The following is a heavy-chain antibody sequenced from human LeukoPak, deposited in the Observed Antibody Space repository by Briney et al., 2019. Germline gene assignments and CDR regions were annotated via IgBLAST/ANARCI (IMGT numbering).Heavy chain of an antibody. CDR3: ARLLLGDIVVVPAAPYFDY. J-gene: IGHJ4*02. V-gene: IGHV4-39*01. Sequence: SETLSLTCTVSGGSISSSSYYWGWIRQPPGKGLEWIGSIYYSGSTYYNPSLKSRVTISVDTSKNQFSLKLSSVTAADTAVYYCARLLLGDIVVVPAAPYFDYWGQGTLVTASS. CDR2: IYYSGST. D-gene: IGHD2-2*01. CDR1: GGSISSSSYY.